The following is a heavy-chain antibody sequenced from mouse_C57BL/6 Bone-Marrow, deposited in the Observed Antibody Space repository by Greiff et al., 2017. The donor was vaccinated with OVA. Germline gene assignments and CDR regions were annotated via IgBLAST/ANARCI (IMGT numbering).Heavy chain of an antibody. CDR1: GYTFTSYG. V-gene: IGHV1-81*01. D-gene: IGHD2-5*01. Sequence: QVQLQQSGAELARPGASVKLSCKASGYTFTSYGISWVKQRTGQGLEWIGEIYPRSGNTYYNEKFKGKATLTADKYSRTAYMELRSLTSEDSAVYFCARHYSNTGFAYWGQGTLVTVSA. J-gene: IGHJ3*01. CDR3: ARHYSNTGFAY. CDR2: IYPRSGNT.